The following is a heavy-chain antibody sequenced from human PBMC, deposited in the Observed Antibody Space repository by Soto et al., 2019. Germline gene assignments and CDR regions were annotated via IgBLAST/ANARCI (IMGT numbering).Heavy chain of an antibody. J-gene: IGHJ4*02. Sequence: EVQLLASGGGLVQRGGAPKPPCESSGISFSNFALSLVPQAPREGPGWVATLSAGGRAYYADSVKGRFTIAKDISKNTMHLQASSLRADDTAVYYCAKESMPEHYGDTLFDYWGQGTRVTVSS. CDR3: AKESMPEHYGDTLFDY. CDR1: GISFSNFA. V-gene: IGHV3-23*01. D-gene: IGHD4-17*01. CDR2: LSAGGRA.